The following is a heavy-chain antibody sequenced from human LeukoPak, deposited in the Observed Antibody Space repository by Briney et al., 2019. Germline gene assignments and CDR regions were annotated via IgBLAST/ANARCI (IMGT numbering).Heavy chain of an antibody. CDR2: IYYSGST. CDR1: GGSISSYY. J-gene: IGHJ4*02. CDR3: ARVRAGGSVWGSYRSSFYTDY. D-gene: IGHD3-16*02. V-gene: IGHV4-4*07. Sequence: SETLSLTCTVSGGSISSYYGSWVRQPAGKGLEWIGRIYYSGSTNYNPSLKRRVTISVDTSKNQFSLKLSSVTAADTAVYYCARVRAGGSVWGSYRSSFYTDYWGQGTLVTVSS.